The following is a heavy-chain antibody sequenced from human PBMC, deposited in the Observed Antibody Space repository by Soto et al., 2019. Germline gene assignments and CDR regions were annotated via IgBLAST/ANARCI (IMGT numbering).Heavy chain of an antibody. Sequence: GASVKVSCKVSGYTLTELSMHWVRQAPGKGLEWMGGFDPEDGETIYAQKFQGRVTMTEDTSTDTAYMELSSLRSEDTAVYYCATKLGYYDSSGSSYYFDYWGQGTLVTV. CDR1: GYTLTELS. CDR3: ATKLGYYDSSGSSYYFDY. V-gene: IGHV1-24*01. J-gene: IGHJ4*02. CDR2: FDPEDGET. D-gene: IGHD3-22*01.